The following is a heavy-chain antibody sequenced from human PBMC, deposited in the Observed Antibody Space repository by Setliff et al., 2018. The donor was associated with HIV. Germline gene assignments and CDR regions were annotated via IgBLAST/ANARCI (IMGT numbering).Heavy chain of an antibody. CDR1: GGSFSGYS. D-gene: IGHD1-1*01. CDR3: ARGTTSITFDY. Sequence: SETLSLTCAVYGGSFSGYSWIWIRQPPGKGLEWIGEINHSGSTYYNPSLKSRLTMSIDTSKSHFSLNLNSVTAADTAVYYCARGTTSITFDYWSQGTLVTVSS. CDR2: INHSGST. J-gene: IGHJ4*02. V-gene: IGHV4-34*09.